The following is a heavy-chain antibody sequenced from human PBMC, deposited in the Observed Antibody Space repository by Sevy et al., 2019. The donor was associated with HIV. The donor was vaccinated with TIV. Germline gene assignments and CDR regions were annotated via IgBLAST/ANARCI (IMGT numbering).Heavy chain of an antibody. D-gene: IGHD2-21*02. J-gene: IGHJ3*02. Sequence: GESLRLSCAASGFTFSSFSMNWVRQAPGKTLEWISYISSSGSSIYYADSVKGRFSISRDNAKRSLYLQMNSLRDEDTAVYYSARASSPYCGGDCLYAFNIWGQGTMVTVSS. CDR2: ISSSGSSI. CDR1: GFTFSSFS. V-gene: IGHV3-48*02. CDR3: ARASSPYCGGDCLYAFNI.